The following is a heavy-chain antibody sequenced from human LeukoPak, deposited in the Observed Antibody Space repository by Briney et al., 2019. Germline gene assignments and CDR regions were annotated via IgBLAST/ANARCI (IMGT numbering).Heavy chain of an antibody. V-gene: IGHV1-18*01. J-gene: IGHJ4*02. CDR3: ATSPGIAVADGEYYFDY. Sequence: GASVKVSCKASGYTFTSYGISWVRQAPGQGLEWMGWISAYNGNTNYAQKLQGRVTMTTDTSTSTAYMELSSLRSEDTAVYYCATSPGIAVADGEYYFDYWGQGTLVTVSS. CDR2: ISAYNGNT. CDR1: GYTFTSYG. D-gene: IGHD6-19*01.